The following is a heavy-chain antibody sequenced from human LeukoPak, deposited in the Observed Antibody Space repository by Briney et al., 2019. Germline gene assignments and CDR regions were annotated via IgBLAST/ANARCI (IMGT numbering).Heavy chain of an antibody. CDR3: ARGEHCSGGTCYQYFFDY. J-gene: IGHJ4*02. Sequence: SETLSLTCTVSGGSISSGSYYWSWLRQSAGKGLEWIGRVYTSGGTNYNPSLKSRVTISIDTSKNQFSLKLSSVTAADTAVYFCARGEHCSGGTCYQYFFDYWGQGTLVTASS. CDR1: GGSISSGSYY. D-gene: IGHD2-15*01. CDR2: VYTSGGT. V-gene: IGHV4-61*02.